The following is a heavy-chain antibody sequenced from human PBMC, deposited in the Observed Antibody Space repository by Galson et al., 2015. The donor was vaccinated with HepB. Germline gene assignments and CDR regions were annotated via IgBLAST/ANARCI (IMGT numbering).Heavy chain of an antibody. J-gene: IGHJ4*02. D-gene: IGHD6-13*01. CDR1: GFTFSSYA. V-gene: IGHV3-64D*06. Sequence: SLRLSCAASGFTFSSYAMHWVRQAPGKGLEYVSAISSNGGSTYYADSVKGRFTISRDNSKNTLYLQMSSLRAEDTAVYYCVKDQRSSPAAGYSTFDYWGQGTLVTVSS. CDR3: VKDQRSSPAAGYSTFDY. CDR2: ISSNGGST.